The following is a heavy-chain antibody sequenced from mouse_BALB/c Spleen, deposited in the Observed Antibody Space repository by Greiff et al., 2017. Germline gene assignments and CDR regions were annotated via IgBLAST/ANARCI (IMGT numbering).Heavy chain of an antibody. V-gene: IGHV1-87*01. CDR3: ASLAY. J-gene: IGHJ3*01. CDR2: IYPGDGDT. Sequence: VKLMESGAELARPGASVKLSCKASGYTFTSYWMQWVKQRPGQGLEWIGAIYPGDGDTRYTQKFKGKATLTADKSSSTAYMQLSSLASEDSAVYYCASLAYWGQGTLVTVSA. CDR1: GYTFTSYW.